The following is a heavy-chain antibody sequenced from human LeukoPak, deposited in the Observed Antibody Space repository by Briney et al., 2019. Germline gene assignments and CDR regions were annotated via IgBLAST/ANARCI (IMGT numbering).Heavy chain of an antibody. Sequence: ASVKVSCKASGYTFTGYYMHWVRQAPGQGLEWMGWINPNSGGTNYAQKFQGRVTMTRDTSISTAYMELSRLRSDDTAVYYCARVTYYYGSGSYYPLDYWGQGTLVTVSS. CDR1: GYTFTGYY. V-gene: IGHV1-2*02. CDR2: INPNSGGT. CDR3: ARVTYYYGSGSYYPLDY. J-gene: IGHJ4*02. D-gene: IGHD3-10*01.